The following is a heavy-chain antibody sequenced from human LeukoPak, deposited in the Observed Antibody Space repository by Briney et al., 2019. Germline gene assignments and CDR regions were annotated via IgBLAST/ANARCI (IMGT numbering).Heavy chain of an antibody. Sequence: PSETLSLTCAVYNGSINGYYWSWIRQSPGKGMEWIGEISHTGNTNYNPSLKSRVPISVDPYKNQFPLKVTSVTAADTAVYFCARSYCSGDTCYWYFDLWGRGNMVTVSS. D-gene: IGHD2-15*01. CDR1: NGSINGYY. V-gene: IGHV4-34*01. J-gene: IGHJ2*01. CDR3: ARSYCSGDTCYWYFDL. CDR2: ISHTGNT.